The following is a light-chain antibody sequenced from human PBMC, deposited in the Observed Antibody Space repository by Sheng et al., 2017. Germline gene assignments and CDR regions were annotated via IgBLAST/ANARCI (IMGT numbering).Light chain of an antibody. V-gene: IGKV3-11*01. Sequence: EIVLTQFPATLSLSPGERATLSCRASESLSNYLAWYQQKPGQAPRLLIYDSSNRATGIPARFSGSGYGTDFTLTISSLEPEDSAVYYCQQRDRWPLTFGGGTKVELK. CDR2: DSS. CDR3: QQRDRWPLT. J-gene: IGKJ4*01. CDR1: ESLSNY.